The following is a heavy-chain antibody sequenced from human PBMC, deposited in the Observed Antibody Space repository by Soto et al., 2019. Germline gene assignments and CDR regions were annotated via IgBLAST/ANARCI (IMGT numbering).Heavy chain of an antibody. J-gene: IGHJ6*02. CDR2: ISAYNGNT. V-gene: IGHV1-18*01. Sequence: QVQLVQSGGEVKKPGASVKVSCKTSGYSFTTYGISWVRQAPGQGLEWMGWISAYNGNTNYAQKLQGRVTMTTDTSPSTAYMERRSLRSDDTAVYYCAREGPAPYYYYGMDVWGQGGTVTVSS. CDR3: AREGPAPYYYYGMDV. CDR1: GYSFTTYG.